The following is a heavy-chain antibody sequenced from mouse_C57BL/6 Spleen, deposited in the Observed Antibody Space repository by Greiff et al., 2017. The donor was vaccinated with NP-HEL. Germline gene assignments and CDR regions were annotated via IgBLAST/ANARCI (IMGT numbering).Heavy chain of an antibody. CDR3: AKGITTGSYFDY. Sequence: QVQLQQPGAELVRPGTSVKLSCKASGYTFTSYWMHWVKQRPGQGLEWIGVIDPSDSYTNYNQKFKGKATLTVDTSSSTAYMQLSSLTSEDSAVYYCAKGITTGSYFDYWGQGTTLTVSS. V-gene: IGHV1-59*01. J-gene: IGHJ2*01. D-gene: IGHD1-1*01. CDR1: GYTFTSYW. CDR2: IDPSDSYT.